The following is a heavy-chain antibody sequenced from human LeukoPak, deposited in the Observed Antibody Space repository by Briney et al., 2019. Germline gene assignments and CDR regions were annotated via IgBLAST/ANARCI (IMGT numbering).Heavy chain of an antibody. CDR3: ASVGGDYVSGLDY. D-gene: IGHD4-17*01. Sequence: GGSLRLSCAASGFTFSSYGMHWVRQAPGKGLEWVAVISYDGSNKYYADSVKGRFTISRDNSKNTLYLQMNSLRAEDTAVYYCASVGGDYVSGLDYWGQGTLVTVSS. CDR2: ISYDGSNK. V-gene: IGHV3-30*03. J-gene: IGHJ4*02. CDR1: GFTFSSYG.